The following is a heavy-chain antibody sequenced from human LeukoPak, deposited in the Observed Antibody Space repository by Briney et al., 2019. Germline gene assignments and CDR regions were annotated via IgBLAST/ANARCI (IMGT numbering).Heavy chain of an antibody. V-gene: IGHV3-9*01. D-gene: IGHD1-20*01. CDR2: ISWNSGSI. Sequence: GGSLRLSCAASGFTFDDYAMHWVRQAPGKGLEWVSGISWNSGSIGYADSVKGRFSISKDNAKNSLYLQMNSLRVEDTAVYYCVPLNWNPPGDFDRWGQGTLVTVSS. J-gene: IGHJ4*02. CDR3: VPLNWNPPGDFDR. CDR1: GFTFDDYA.